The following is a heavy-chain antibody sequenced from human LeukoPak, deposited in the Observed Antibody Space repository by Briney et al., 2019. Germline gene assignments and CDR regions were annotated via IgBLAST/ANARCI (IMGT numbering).Heavy chain of an antibody. CDR3: TRGGSMVRGVL. CDR1: GFTFSSYA. CDR2: MNSGGST. V-gene: IGHV3-53*01. J-gene: IGHJ4*02. D-gene: IGHD3-10*01. Sequence: GGSLRLSCAASGFTFSSYAMHWVLQAPGKGLEWVSAMNSGGSTFYADSVKGRFIISRDKSRNMLYFQMNSLRVDDTAVYYCTRGGSMVRGVLWGQGTLVTVSS.